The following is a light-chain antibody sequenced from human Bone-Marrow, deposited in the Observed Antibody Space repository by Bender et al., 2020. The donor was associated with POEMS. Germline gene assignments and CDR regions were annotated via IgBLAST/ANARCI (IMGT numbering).Light chain of an antibody. CDR2: EVT. J-gene: IGLJ2*01. Sequence: QSALTQPASVSGSPGQSITISCTGTRSDVGGYNYISWYQQHPGTVPKLMIYEVTYRPSGVSNRFSGSKSGNTASLTISGLQADDEADYYCCSYAGNNIVVFGGGTKVTVL. CDR1: RSDVGGYNY. CDR3: CSYAGNNIVV. V-gene: IGLV2-23*02.